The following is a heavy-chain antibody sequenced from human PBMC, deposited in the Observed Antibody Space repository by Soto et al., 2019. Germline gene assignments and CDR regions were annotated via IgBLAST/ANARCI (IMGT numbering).Heavy chain of an antibody. CDR2: ISYDGSNK. J-gene: IGHJ6*02. Sequence: GGSLSLSCAASGFTFVSYGMHWVRQAPGKGLEWVAVISYDGSNKYYADSVKGRFTISRDNSKNTLYLQMNSLRAEDTAVYYCAKDFGDYPDYYYYGMDVWGQGTTVTVSS. CDR3: AKDFGDYPDYYYYGMDV. V-gene: IGHV3-30*18. CDR1: GFTFVSYG. D-gene: IGHD4-17*01.